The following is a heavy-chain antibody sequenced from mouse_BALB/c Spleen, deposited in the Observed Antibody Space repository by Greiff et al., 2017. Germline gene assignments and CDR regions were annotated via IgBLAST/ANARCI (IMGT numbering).Heavy chain of an antibody. CDR3: ARRGGNYGYYAMDY. CDR2: ISSGSSTI. Sequence: DVMLVESGGGLVQPGGSRKLSCAASGFTFSSFGMHWVRQAPEKGLEWVAYISSGSSTIYYADTVKGRFTISRDNPKNTLFLQMTSLRSEDTAMYYCARRGGNYGYYAMDYWGQGTSVTVSS. J-gene: IGHJ4*01. V-gene: IGHV5-17*02. CDR1: GFTFSSFG. D-gene: IGHD2-1*01.